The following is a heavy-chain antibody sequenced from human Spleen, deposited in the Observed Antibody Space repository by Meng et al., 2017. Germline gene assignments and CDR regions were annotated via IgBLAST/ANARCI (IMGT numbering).Heavy chain of an antibody. J-gene: IGHJ4*02. V-gene: IGHV3-74*02. CDR2: INTDGSST. Sequence: ESGGAVVQPGGHRRLSCTASGFTFSIYWMHWVRQAPGKGPVWVSRINTDGSSTDYADSVKGRFTISRDNAKNTLYLQMNSLRAEDTAMYYCARFTPFDYWGQGTLVTVSS. CDR1: GFTFSIYW. CDR3: ARFTPFDY.